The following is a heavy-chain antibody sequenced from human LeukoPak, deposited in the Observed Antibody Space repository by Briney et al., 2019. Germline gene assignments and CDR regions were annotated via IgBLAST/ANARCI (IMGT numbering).Heavy chain of an antibody. D-gene: IGHD5-24*01. Sequence: ASVKVSCKASGYTFTSYYMHWVRQAPGQRPEWMGLINPGGDNTNYAQNFQGRVTMTSDTSTSTVYMELSSLRSGDTAIYYCARIRDGYNDAYDIWGQGTVVTVPS. CDR3: ARIRDGYNDAYDI. J-gene: IGHJ3*02. V-gene: IGHV1-46*01. CDR1: GYTFTSYY. CDR2: INPGGDNT.